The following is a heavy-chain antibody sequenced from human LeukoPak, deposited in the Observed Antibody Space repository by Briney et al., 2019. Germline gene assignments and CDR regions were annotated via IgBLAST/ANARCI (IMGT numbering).Heavy chain of an antibody. Sequence: GGSLRLSCAASGFTFSDYYMSWIRQAPGKGLEWVAVISHDGSNKYYADSVKGRFTISRDNSKNTLYLQMNSLRAEDTAVYYCARGSSGPYRGSDYWGQGTLVTVSS. D-gene: IGHD3-22*01. CDR2: ISHDGSNK. CDR3: ARGSSGPYRGSDY. CDR1: GFTFSDYY. J-gene: IGHJ4*02. V-gene: IGHV3-30-3*01.